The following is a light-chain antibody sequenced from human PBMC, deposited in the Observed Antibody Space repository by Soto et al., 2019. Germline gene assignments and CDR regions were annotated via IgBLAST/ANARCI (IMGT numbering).Light chain of an antibody. J-gene: IGKJ5*01. Sequence: EIVLTQSPATLSLSPGERATLSCRASQSVSSYLAWYQQKPGQAPRLLIYDASNRATGIPARFSGSGSGTDFTLTINSVEPEDFAVYYCQQRSNWPITFGQGTRLEVK. CDR1: QSVSSY. CDR2: DAS. V-gene: IGKV3-11*01. CDR3: QQRSNWPIT.